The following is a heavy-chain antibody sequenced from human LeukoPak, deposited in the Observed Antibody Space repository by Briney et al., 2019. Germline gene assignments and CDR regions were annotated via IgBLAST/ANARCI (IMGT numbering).Heavy chain of an antibody. CDR2: ISSSSSTI. J-gene: IGHJ4*02. D-gene: IGHD5-18*01. V-gene: IGHV3-48*04. CDR3: ARHLSGVSGYTYGRGIDY. CDR1: GFTFSSYS. Sequence: GGSLRLSCAASGFTFSSYSMNWVRQAPGKGLEWVSYISSSSSTIYYADSVKGRFTISRDNAKNSLYLQLNSLRAEDSAVYYCARHLSGVSGYTYGRGIDYWGQGTLVTVSS.